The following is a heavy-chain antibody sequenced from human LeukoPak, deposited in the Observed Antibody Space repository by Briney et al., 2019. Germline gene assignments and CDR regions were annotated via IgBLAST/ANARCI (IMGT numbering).Heavy chain of an antibody. CDR3: IRGGIRVSGIDAFDI. CDR2: IGIGDDT. D-gene: IGHD2-21*01. V-gene: IGHV3-13*01. CDR1: GFTFRDYD. Sequence: GSLRLSCAASGFTFRDYDMHRVRQVPGRGLEWVSAIGIGDDTHYPDSVKGRFTISRENAKNSLYLQMNTLRDGDTAVYYCIRGGIRVSGIDAFDIWGQGTMVTVSS. J-gene: IGHJ3*02.